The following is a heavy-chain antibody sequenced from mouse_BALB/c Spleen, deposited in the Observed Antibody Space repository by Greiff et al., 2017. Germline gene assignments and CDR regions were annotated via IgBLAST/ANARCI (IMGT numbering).Heavy chain of an antibody. CDR2: ISSGSSTI. Sequence: EVQLVASGGGLVQPGGSRKLSCAASGFTFSSFGMHWVRQAPEKGLEWVAYISSGSSTIYYADTVKGRFTISRDNPKNTLFLQMTSLRSEDTAMYYCARGAYYYGSSYHYYAMDYWGQGTSVTVSS. CDR3: ARGAYYYGSSYHYYAMDY. J-gene: IGHJ4*01. D-gene: IGHD1-1*01. CDR1: GFTFSSFG. V-gene: IGHV5-17*02.